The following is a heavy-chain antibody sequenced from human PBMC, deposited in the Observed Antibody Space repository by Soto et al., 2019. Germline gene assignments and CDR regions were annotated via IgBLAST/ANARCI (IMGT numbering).Heavy chain of an antibody. D-gene: IGHD6-13*01. CDR1: GFTFSSYE. CDR2: ISSSGSTI. Sequence: GGSLRLSCAASGFTFSSYEMNWVRQAPGKGLEWVSYISSSGSTIYYADSVKGRFTISRDNAKNSLYLQMNSPRAEDTAVYYCARDLIAAAGQDDNNDYWGQGTLVTVSS. J-gene: IGHJ4*02. V-gene: IGHV3-48*03. CDR3: ARDLIAAAGQDDNNDY.